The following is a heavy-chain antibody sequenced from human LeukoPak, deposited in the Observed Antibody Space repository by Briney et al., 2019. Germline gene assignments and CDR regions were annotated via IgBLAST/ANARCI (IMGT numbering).Heavy chain of an antibody. CDR3: TRVWLQYFDY. CDR1: GFTFGNYA. Sequence: GRSLRLSCTASGFTFGNYAMSWVRQAPGKGLERVGFIRSKTYDETTEYAASVKGRFTISRDDSKRIAYLQMNSLKTDDTAVYYCTRVWLQYFDYWGQGTLITVSS. J-gene: IGHJ4*02. CDR2: IRSKTYDETT. V-gene: IGHV3-49*04. D-gene: IGHD5-24*01.